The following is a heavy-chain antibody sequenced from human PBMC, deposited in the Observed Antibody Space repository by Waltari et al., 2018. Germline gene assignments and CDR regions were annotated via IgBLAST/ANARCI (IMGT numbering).Heavy chain of an antibody. D-gene: IGHD6-13*01. V-gene: IGHV3-48*03. J-gene: IGHJ4*02. CDR3: ARSGVAALDY. Sequence: EVQLVESGGGLVQPGGSLRLSCAASGFTFSSYEMNWVRQAPGKGLEWVSYISSSGSTIYYADSVNGRFTSSRDNAKNSLYLQMNSLRAEDTAVYYCARSGVAALDYWGQGTLVTVSS. CDR1: GFTFSSYE. CDR2: ISSSGSTI.